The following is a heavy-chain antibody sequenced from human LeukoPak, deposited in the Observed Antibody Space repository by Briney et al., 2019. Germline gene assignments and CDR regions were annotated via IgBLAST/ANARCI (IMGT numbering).Heavy chain of an antibody. CDR3: ARDPRGVGATTGDY. J-gene: IGHJ4*02. Sequence: GGSLRLSCAASGFTFSSYSMNWVRQAPGKGLEWVSSISSSSSYIYYADSVKGRFTISRGNAKNSLYLQMNSLRAEDTAVYYCARDPRGVGATTGDYWGQGTLVTVSS. CDR1: GFTFSSYS. D-gene: IGHD1-26*01. CDR2: ISSSSSYI. V-gene: IGHV3-21*01.